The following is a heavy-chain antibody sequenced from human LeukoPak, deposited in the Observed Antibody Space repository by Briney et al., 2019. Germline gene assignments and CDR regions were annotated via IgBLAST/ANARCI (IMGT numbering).Heavy chain of an antibody. Sequence: GGSLRLSCAASGFTFSSYAMHWVRQAPGKGLEWVAVISYDGSNKYYADSVKGRFTISRDNSKNTLYLQMNSLRAEDTAVYYCAPTTISLGWGQGTMVTVSS. J-gene: IGHJ3*01. CDR2: ISYDGSNK. D-gene: IGHD3-3*01. V-gene: IGHV3-30*16. CDR1: GFTFSSYA. CDR3: APTTISLG.